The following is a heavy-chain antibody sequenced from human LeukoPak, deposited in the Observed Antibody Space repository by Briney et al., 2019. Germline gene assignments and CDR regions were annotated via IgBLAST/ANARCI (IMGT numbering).Heavy chain of an antibody. CDR1: GFTFSSYA. Sequence: GGSLRLSCAASGFTFSSYAMSWVRQAPGKGLEWVSAISGSGGSTYYADSVKGRFTISRDNSKNTLYLQMNSLRAEDTAVYYCAKKLIGGWYVGDLFDYWGQGTLVTVSS. V-gene: IGHV3-23*01. D-gene: IGHD6-19*01. J-gene: IGHJ4*02. CDR3: AKKLIGGWYVGDLFDY. CDR2: ISGSGGST.